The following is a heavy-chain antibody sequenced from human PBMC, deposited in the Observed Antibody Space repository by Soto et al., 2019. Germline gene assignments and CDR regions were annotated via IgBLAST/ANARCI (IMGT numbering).Heavy chain of an antibody. V-gene: IGHV3-53*01. D-gene: IGHD4-17*01. J-gene: IGHJ4*02. CDR2: IFGDGNT. CDR1: EFNLTNGH. CDR3: AGDWNGDKYFDY. Sequence: GGSLRLSCAASEFNLTNGHINFFRQAPWKGLEWVSVIFGDGNTKYGDSVKGRFTISRDTSKNTVYLQMNSLRAEDTAVYYCAGDWNGDKYFDYWDQGTLVTVSS.